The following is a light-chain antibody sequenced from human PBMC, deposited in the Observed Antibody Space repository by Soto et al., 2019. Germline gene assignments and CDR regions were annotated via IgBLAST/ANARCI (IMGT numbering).Light chain of an antibody. J-gene: IGKJ4*01. CDR2: AAS. CDR1: QGISSY. Sequence: AIRMTHSPYSFSASTGDRVTITCPPSQGISSYLAWYQQKPGKAPKLLIYAASTLQSGVPSRLSGSGSGTDFTLTSRCLQSEDCATYDCQQYYSYPPTVGGGTKVEIK. CDR3: QQYYSYPPT. V-gene: IGKV1-8*01.